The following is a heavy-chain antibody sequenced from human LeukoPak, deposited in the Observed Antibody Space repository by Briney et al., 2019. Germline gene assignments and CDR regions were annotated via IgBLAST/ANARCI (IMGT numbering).Heavy chain of an antibody. V-gene: IGHV3-23*01. CDR1: GFTFSSYG. CDR2: ISGSGGST. J-gene: IGHJ4*02. CDR3: AKHYRVTMVRGVILEYFDY. D-gene: IGHD3-10*01. Sequence: GGSLRLSCAASGFTFSSYGMSWVRQAPGKGLEWVSAISGSGGSTYYADSVKGRFTISRDNSKNTLYLQMNSLRAEDAAVYYCAKHYRVTMVRGVILEYFDYWGQGTLVTVSS.